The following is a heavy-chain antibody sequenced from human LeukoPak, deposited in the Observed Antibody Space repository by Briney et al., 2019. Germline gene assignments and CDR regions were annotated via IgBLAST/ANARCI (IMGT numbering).Heavy chain of an antibody. J-gene: IGHJ6*02. CDR3: ARGRRLLWFGELLPENYYYYGMDV. V-gene: IGHV1-8*01. Sequence: ASVKVSCKASGYTFTSYDINWVRQATGQGLEWMGWMNPNSGNTGYAQKFQGRVTMTRNTSISTAYMELSSLRPEDTAVYYCARGRRLLWFGELLPENYYYYGMDVWGQGTTVTVSS. CDR2: MNPNSGNT. D-gene: IGHD3-10*01. CDR1: GYTFTSYD.